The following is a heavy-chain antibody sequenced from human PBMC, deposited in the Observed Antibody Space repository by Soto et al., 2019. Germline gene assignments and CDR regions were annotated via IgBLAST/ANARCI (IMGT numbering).Heavy chain of an antibody. CDR1: GFTFSSYA. CDR3: ASRSSGWYFDY. Sequence: EVQLLESGGGLVQPGGSLRLSCAASGFTFSSYAMNWVRQAPGKGLEWVSVISGSGGSTYYADSVKGRFTISRDNSNNTLYLQMTSLRAEDTAVYYCASRSSGWYFDYWGQGTLVTVSS. CDR2: ISGSGGST. V-gene: IGHV3-23*01. J-gene: IGHJ4*02. D-gene: IGHD6-19*01.